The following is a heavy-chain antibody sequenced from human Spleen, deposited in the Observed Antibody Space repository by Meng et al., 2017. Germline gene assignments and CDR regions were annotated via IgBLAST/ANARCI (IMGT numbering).Heavy chain of an antibody. J-gene: IGHJ4*02. CDR2: IVSDGGIT. V-gene: IGHV3-74*01. Sequence: HRVESGGGLVQPGGSLRLSCGASGFNFGDYQMHWVRQSPGKGLEWISRIVSDGGITNYADSVKGRFTISRDNAKNTLYLQMNSLGADDTAVYYCARDLGWVLFDYWGQGALVTVSS. CDR3: ARDLGWVLFDY. CDR1: GFNFGDYQ. D-gene: IGHD3-3*01.